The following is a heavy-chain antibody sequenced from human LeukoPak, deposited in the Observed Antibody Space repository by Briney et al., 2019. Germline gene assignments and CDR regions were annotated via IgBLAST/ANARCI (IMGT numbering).Heavy chain of an antibody. J-gene: IGHJ6*03. Sequence: GASVKVSCKASGYTFTGYYMHWVRQAPGQGLEWMGWINPNSGGTNYAQKFQGRDTMTRDTSISTAYMELSRLRSDDTAVYYCARVQASGWYGNYYYYMDVWGKGTTVTVSS. D-gene: IGHD6-19*01. CDR2: INPNSGGT. V-gene: IGHV1-2*02. CDR3: ARVQASGWYGNYYYYMDV. CDR1: GYTFTGYY.